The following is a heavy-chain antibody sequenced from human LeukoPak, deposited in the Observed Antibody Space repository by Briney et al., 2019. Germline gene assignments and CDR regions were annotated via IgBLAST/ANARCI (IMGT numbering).Heavy chain of an antibody. J-gene: IGHJ4*02. CDR1: GGSISSSSYY. CDR3: ARVDTNRMYYYGSGSYYPYYFDY. CDR2: IYYSGST. D-gene: IGHD3-10*01. V-gene: IGHV4-39*07. Sequence: SETLSLTCTVSGGSISSSSYYWGWIRQPPGKGLEWIGSIYYSGSTYYNPSLKSRVTMSVDTSKNQFSLKLSSVTAADTAVYYCARVDTNRMYYYGSGSYYPYYFDYWGQGTLVTVSS.